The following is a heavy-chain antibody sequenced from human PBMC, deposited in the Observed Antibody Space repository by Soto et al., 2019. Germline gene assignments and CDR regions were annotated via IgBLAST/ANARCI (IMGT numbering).Heavy chain of an antibody. J-gene: IGHJ4*02. CDR3: ATRAVPSSPYYFDY. CDR1: GFSFSNYD. D-gene: IGHD6-19*01. V-gene: IGHV3-23*01. CDR2: IGGSGGDT. Sequence: EVQLLESGGGLVQPGGSLRLSCAASGFSFSNYDMSWVRQGPGKGLEWVSAIGGSGGDTYYADSVKGRFAISRDNSRNTWFLQMNTLRAEDTAVYYCATRAVPSSPYYFDYWGQGTLVTVSS.